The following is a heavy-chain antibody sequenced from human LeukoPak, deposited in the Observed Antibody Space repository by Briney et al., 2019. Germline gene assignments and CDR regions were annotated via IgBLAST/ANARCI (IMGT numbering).Heavy chain of an antibody. Sequence: SETLSLTCAVSGGSISSSNWWSWVRQPPGKGLEWIGEIYHSGSTNYNPSLKSRVTISVDKSKNQFSLKLSSVTAADTAVYYCARDPPRYCSSTSCYFTGAYGMDVWGQGTTVTVSS. CDR3: ARDPPRYCSSTSCYFTGAYGMDV. CDR2: IYHSGST. J-gene: IGHJ6*02. D-gene: IGHD2-2*01. V-gene: IGHV4-4*02. CDR1: GGSISSSNW.